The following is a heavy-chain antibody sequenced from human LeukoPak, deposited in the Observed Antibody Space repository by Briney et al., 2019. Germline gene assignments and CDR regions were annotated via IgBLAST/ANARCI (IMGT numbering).Heavy chain of an antibody. D-gene: IGHD1-1*01. CDR2: TYYRSIWYN. Sequence: SQTLSLTCAISGDSVSSNSAAWSWIRQSPSRGLEWLGRTYYRSIWYNDYAVFVKSRITINPDTSKNQIFLQLNSLTPEDTAVYYCARGAVGQHRSKGDAFDIWGQGTMVTVSS. V-gene: IGHV6-1*01. CDR1: GDSVSSNSAA. J-gene: IGHJ3*02. CDR3: ARGAVGQHRSKGDAFDI.